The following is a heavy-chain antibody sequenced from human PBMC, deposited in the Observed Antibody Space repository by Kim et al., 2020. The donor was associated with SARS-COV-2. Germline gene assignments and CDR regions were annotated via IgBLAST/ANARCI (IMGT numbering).Heavy chain of an antibody. CDR1: GFTFSNFG. CDR3: AKDMVRGVNWFDP. J-gene: IGHJ5*02. D-gene: IGHD3-10*01. Sequence: GGSLRLSCAASGFTFSNFGMSWVRQAPGKGLEWVAGISVSVGTTYYADSVKGRFIISRDNSKNTLYVQMNSLRAEDTAVYYCAKDMVRGVNWFDPWGQGTLVTVSS. CDR2: ISVSVGTT. V-gene: IGHV3-23*01.